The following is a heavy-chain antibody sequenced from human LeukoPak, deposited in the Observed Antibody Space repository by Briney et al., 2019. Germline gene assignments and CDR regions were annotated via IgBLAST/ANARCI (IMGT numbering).Heavy chain of an antibody. J-gene: IGHJ4*02. V-gene: IGHV3-33*06. CDR1: GFTFSSYG. Sequence: GGSLRLSCAASGFTFSSYGMHWVRQAPGKGLEWVAVIWYDGSNKYYADSVKGRFTISRDNSKNTLYLQMNSLRAEDTAVYYCAKDFGRYSSGLNYWGQGTLVTVSS. CDR2: IWYDGSNK. CDR3: AKDFGRYSSGLNY. D-gene: IGHD6-19*01.